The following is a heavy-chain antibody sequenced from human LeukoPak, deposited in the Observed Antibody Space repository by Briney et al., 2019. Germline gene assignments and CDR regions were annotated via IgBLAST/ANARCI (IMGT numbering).Heavy chain of an antibody. CDR3: ARVWVSAWPLYKYYYGMDV. CDR2: IIPIFGTA. CDR1: GGTFSSYA. J-gene: IGHJ6*02. V-gene: IGHV1-69*13. D-gene: IGHD6-19*01. Sequence: SVKVSCKASGGTFSSYAISWVRQAPGQGLEWMGGIIPIFGTANYAQKFQGRVTITADESTSTAYMELSSLRSEDTAVYYCARVWVSAWPLYKYYYGMDVWGQGTTVAVSS.